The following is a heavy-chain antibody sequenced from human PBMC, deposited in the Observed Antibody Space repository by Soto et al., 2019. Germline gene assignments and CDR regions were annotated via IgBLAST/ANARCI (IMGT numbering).Heavy chain of an antibody. J-gene: IGHJ4*02. V-gene: IGHV3-15*01. D-gene: IGHD3-22*01. CDR2: LKSEAAGGTT. Sequence: PGVSLRLSCAASGFAFSSGWMSWVRQAPGKGLEWVGRLKSEAAGGTTDYAAPVKGRFTISRDDSKNTLYLQMNSLKTDDTAVYYCSYDSSRGDYWGLGTLVTVSS. CDR3: SYDSSRGDY. CDR1: GFAFSSGW.